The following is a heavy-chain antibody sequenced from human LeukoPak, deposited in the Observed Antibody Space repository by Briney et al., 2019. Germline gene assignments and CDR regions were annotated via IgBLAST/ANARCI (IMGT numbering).Heavy chain of an antibody. V-gene: IGHV5-51*01. CDR3: ARGSSWNDDYYGMDV. CDR1: GYSFTSYW. CDR2: IYPGDSDT. J-gene: IGHJ6*02. Sequence: GESLKISCKGSGYSFTSYWIGWVRQMPGKGLEWMGIIYPGDSDTRYSPSFQGQVTISADKSISTAYLQWSSLKASVTAMYYCARGSSWNDDYYGMDVWGQGTTVTVSS. D-gene: IGHD1-20*01.